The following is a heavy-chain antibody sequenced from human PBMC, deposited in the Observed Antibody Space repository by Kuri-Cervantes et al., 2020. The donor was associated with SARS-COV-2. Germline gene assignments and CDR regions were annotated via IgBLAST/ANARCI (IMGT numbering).Heavy chain of an antibody. CDR2: ITTSSRYI. V-gene: IGHV3-21*01. D-gene: IGHD3-10*01. Sequence: GESLKISCAGSGITFASYTLTWVRQAPGKGLEWISSITTSSRYIYYADSVKGRFTSSRDNAKNSLYLQMNSLRAEDTAVYYCARDLDYYGSGKEYGMDVWGQGTTVTVSS. CDR3: ARDLDYYGSGKEYGMDV. CDR1: GITFASYT. J-gene: IGHJ6*02.